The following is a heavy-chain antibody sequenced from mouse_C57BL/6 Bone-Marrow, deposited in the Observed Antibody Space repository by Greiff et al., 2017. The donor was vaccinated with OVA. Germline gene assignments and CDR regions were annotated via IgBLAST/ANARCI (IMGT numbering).Heavy chain of an antibody. CDR1: GFTFSSYA. D-gene: IGHD1-1*01. J-gene: IGHJ4*01. CDR3: TRDLFYGSSYYYAMDY. CDR2: ISSGGDYI. Sequence: DVMLVESGEGLVKPGGSLKLSCAASGFTFSSYAMSWVRQTPEKRLEWVAYISSGGDYIYYADTVKGRFTISRDNARNTLYLQMSSLKSEDTAMYYCTRDLFYGSSYYYAMDYWGQGTSVTVSS. V-gene: IGHV5-9-1*02.